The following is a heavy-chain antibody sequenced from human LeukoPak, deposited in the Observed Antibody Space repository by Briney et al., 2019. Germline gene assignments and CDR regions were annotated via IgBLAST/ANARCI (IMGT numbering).Heavy chain of an antibody. J-gene: IGHJ4*02. CDR1: GYTFTSYG. CDR2: ISAYNDNT. D-gene: IGHD3-10*01. Sequence: GASVKVSCKASGYTFTSYGISWVRQAPGQGLEWMGWISAYNDNTNYAQKLQGRVTMTTDTSTSTAYMELRSLRSDDTAVYYCARAPQHYYGSGSYYRVGLDYWGQGTLVTVSS. V-gene: IGHV1-18*01. CDR3: ARAPQHYYGSGSYYRVGLDY.